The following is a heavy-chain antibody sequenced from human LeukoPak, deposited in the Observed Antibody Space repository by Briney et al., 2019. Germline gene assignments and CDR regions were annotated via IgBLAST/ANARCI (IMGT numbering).Heavy chain of an antibody. J-gene: IGHJ6*02. CDR3: ARDVVAVPAAIHYGMDV. Sequence: SETPSLTCAVYGGSFSDYFWGWIRQPPGKGLEWFEEINHSGRTYYNPSLKGRVTISVDTSKNMFSLNLRSVTAADTAVYYCARDVVAVPAAIHYGMDVWGQGTTVTVSS. CDR1: GGSFSDYF. V-gene: IGHV4-34*01. CDR2: INHSGRT. D-gene: IGHD2-2*01.